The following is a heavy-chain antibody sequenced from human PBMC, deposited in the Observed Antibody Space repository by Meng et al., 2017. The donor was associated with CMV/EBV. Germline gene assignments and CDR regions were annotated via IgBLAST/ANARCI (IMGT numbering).Heavy chain of an antibody. Sequence: RHQQASGRGLVKPSDTLSLPCTVSCGSLRSSSYYWGWLRQPPGKGLEWIGSIYYSGSTYYNPSLKSRVTISVDTSKNQFSLKLSSVTAADTAVYYCARGVVTMIVVYDPWGQGTLVTVSS. V-gene: IGHV4-39*07. CDR1: CGSLRSSSYY. D-gene: IGHD3-22*01. J-gene: IGHJ5*02. CDR2: IYYSGST. CDR3: ARGVVTMIVVYDP.